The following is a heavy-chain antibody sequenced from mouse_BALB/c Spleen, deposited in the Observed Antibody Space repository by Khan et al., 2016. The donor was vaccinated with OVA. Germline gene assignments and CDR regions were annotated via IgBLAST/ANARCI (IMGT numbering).Heavy chain of an antibody. D-gene: IGHD2-12*01. CDR2: IWSDGST. Sequence: QVQLKQSGPGLVAPSQSLSITCTISGFSLTSYGVHWVRQPPGKGLEWLVVIWSDGSTTYNSALKSRLTIRKDNSKNQVFLKMNSLQTDDTAVYFRARQPYYRYNMMDYWGQGTSVTVSS. CDR3: ARQPYYRYNMMDY. V-gene: IGHV2-6-1*01. CDR1: GFSLTSYG. J-gene: IGHJ4*01.